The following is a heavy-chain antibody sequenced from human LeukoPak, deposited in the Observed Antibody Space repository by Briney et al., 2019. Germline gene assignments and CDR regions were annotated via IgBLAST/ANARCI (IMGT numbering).Heavy chain of an antibody. D-gene: IGHD1-26*01. CDR3: ARQFDGSHPNAFDI. Sequence: GRSLRLSCAASGFTFSGYAMHWVRQAPGKRLEWVAVTWYDGSYKYYGDSVKGRFTISRDNSKNTLYLQMASLRVEDTAVYYCARQFDGSHPNAFDIWGQGTMVTVSS. V-gene: IGHV3-33*08. J-gene: IGHJ3*02. CDR1: GFTFSGYA. CDR2: TWYDGSYK.